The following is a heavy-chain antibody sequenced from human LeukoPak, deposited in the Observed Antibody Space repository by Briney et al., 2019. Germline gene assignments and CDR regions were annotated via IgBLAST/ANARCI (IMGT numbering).Heavy chain of an antibody. V-gene: IGHV3-30*03. J-gene: IGHJ5*02. CDR3: AVDIVALPPYGDYPST. CDR1: GFTFSSYG. D-gene: IGHD4-17*01. Sequence: GGSLRLSCAASGFTFSSYGMHWVRQAPGKGLEWVAVISYDGSNKYYADSVKGRFTISRDNSKNTLYLQMNSLRAEDTAVYYCAVDIVALPPYGDYPSTWGQGTLVTVSS. CDR2: ISYDGSNK.